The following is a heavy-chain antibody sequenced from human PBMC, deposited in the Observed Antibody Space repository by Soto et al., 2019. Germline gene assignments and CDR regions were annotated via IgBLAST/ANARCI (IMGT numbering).Heavy chain of an antibody. CDR3: ARAYYFGSGTSYTLYY. D-gene: IGHD3-10*01. J-gene: IGHJ4*02. Sequence: PGGSLRLSCAASGFTFSNYGMHWVRQAPGKGLEWVAAISDDGVSKYYADSVLGRFTISRDNSESAVFLQMNSLRPDDTALYFCARAYYFGSGTSYTLYYWGQGTQVTVSS. CDR2: ISDDGVSK. V-gene: IGHV3-30*03. CDR1: GFTFSNYG.